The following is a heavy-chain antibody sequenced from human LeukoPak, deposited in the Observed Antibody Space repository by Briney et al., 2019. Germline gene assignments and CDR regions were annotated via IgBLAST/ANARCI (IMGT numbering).Heavy chain of an antibody. CDR2: ISGSGGST. CDR1: GFTFSSYA. Sequence: GGSLRLSCAAFGFTFSSYAMSWVRQAPGKGLEWVSAISGSGGSTYYADSVKGRFTISRDNSKNTLYLQMNSLRAEDTAVYYCAKDHFGERYFDYWGQGTLVTVSS. J-gene: IGHJ4*02. V-gene: IGHV3-23*01. D-gene: IGHD3-10*01. CDR3: AKDHFGERYFDY.